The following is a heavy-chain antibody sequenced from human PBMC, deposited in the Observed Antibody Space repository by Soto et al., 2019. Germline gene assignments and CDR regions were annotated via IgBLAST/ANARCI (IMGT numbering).Heavy chain of an antibody. Sequence: SLRLSCTASGFTFGEYAMSWVRQAPGKGLDWVGFIRSKAYGGTTEYAASVKGRFTISRDDSKSIAYLQMNSLKSEDTAVYYCTRPPGGDSSGWYGWFDPWGQGTLVTVSS. CDR1: GFTFGEYA. CDR3: TRPPGGDSSGWYGWFDP. V-gene: IGHV3-49*04. D-gene: IGHD6-19*01. CDR2: IRSKAYGGTT. J-gene: IGHJ5*02.